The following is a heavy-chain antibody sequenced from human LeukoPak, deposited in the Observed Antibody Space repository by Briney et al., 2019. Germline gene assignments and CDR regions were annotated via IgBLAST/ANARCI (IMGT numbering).Heavy chain of an antibody. D-gene: IGHD3-16*01. CDR2: IYGSGTT. CDR1: GYSISSGHF. V-gene: IGHV4-38-2*02. CDR3: ASVGGGSPY. J-gene: IGHJ4*02. Sequence: SETLSLTCTVSGYSISSGHFWSWIRQPPGKGLEWIGSIYGSGTTYYDPPLRSRVSISADTSKNHFSLELSSVTAADTAVYYCASVGGGSPYWGQGTLVTVST.